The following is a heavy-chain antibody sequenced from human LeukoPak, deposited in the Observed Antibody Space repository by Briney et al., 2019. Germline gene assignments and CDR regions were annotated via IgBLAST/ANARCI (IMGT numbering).Heavy chain of an antibody. Sequence: GGSLRLSCAASGFTFSSYAMSGVGQAPGKGLEWVSGVSGSGGITYYADSVKGRFTISRDNSKNTLYLQMNSLRAEDTALYYCARTPLVRYFDCWGQGTLVTVSS. V-gene: IGHV3-23*01. CDR1: GFTFSSYA. D-gene: IGHD2-2*01. CDR2: VSGSGGIT. CDR3: ARTPLVRYFDC. J-gene: IGHJ4*02.